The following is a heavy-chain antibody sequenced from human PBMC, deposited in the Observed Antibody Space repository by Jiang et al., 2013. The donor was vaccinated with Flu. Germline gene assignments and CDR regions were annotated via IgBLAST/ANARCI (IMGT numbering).Heavy chain of an antibody. Sequence: KPSETLSLTCAVYGVPFSGYYWSWIRQPPGKGLEWIGEITDSGTTNYSPSLNSRVTISVDTSKSQFSLKLSSVTAADTAVYYCASTRNYFDRSGYYFWGQGTQVTVTS. CDR2: ITDSGTT. V-gene: IGHV4-34*01. CDR1: GVPFSGYY. D-gene: IGHD3-22*01. J-gene: IGHJ4*02. CDR3: ASTRNYFDRSGYYF.